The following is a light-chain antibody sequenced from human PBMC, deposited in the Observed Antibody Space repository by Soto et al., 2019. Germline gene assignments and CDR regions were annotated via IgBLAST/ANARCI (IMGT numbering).Light chain of an antibody. CDR1: QSVSSN. CDR2: GAS. CDR3: QQYNNWPPGT. J-gene: IGKJ2*01. V-gene: IGKV3-15*01. Sequence: EIVMTQSPATLSVSPGERATLSCRASQSVSSNLAWYQQKPGQAPRLLIFGASTRATGTPTRFSGSGSGTEFTLTISSMQSGDFEAYECQQYNNWPPGTFGQGTKLEI.